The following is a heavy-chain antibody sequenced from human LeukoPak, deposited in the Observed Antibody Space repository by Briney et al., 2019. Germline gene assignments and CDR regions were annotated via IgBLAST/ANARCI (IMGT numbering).Heavy chain of an antibody. J-gene: IGHJ6*02. CDR2: INHNGNVN. CDR1: GFTFSSYW. Sequence: GGSLRLSCADSGFTFSSYWMNWARQAPGKGLEWVASINHNGNVNYYVDSVKGRFTISRDNAKNSLYLQMSNLRAEDTAVYFCARGGGLDVWGQGATVTVSS. D-gene: IGHD3-16*01. V-gene: IGHV3-7*03. CDR3: ARGGGLDV.